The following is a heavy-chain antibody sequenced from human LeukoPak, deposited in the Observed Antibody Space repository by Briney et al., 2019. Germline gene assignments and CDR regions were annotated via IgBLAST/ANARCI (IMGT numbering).Heavy chain of an antibody. CDR2: ISVIVGST. CDR1: GFTSSSYT. CDR3: AKHARRQLWKYYFDY. D-gene: IGHD5-18*01. J-gene: IGHJ4*02. Sequence: GRSLRLSCAASGFTSSSYTMSWVRQAPGKGLEWVSAISVIVGSTYYADSVKGRFTISRDNSKNTLYLPMNSLRAEDTAVYDCAKHARRQLWKYYFDYWGQGTLVTVSS. V-gene: IGHV3-23*01.